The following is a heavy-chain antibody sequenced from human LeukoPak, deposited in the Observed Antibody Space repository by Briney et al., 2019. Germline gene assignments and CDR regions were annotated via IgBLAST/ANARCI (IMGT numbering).Heavy chain of an antibody. J-gene: IGHJ4*02. D-gene: IGHD5-18*01. CDR2: ITQYGSEK. CDR3: ARRRVETALKNFDY. CDR1: GFTFSSYW. Sequence: GGSLRLSCAASGFTFSSYWMSWVRQAPGKGLEWVASITQYGSEKYYVDSVKGRFTISRDNAKNSLYLRMNSLRAEDTAVYYCARRRVETALKNFDYWGQGTLVTVSS. V-gene: IGHV3-7*05.